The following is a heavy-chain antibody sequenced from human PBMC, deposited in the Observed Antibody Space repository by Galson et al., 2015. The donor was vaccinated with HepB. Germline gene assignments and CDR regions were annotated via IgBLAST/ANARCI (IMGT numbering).Heavy chain of an antibody. V-gene: IGHV3-48*01. Sequence: CAASTFIFSTYSMNWVRQAPGKGLEWVSYISSSSTTIYYADSVKGRFTISRDNSKNTVYLQMNSLRAEDTAIYYCAKGYSKSWYSGLGYWGQGTLVTVSS. CDR2: ISSSSTTI. D-gene: IGHD5-12*01. CDR3: AKGYSKSWYSGLGY. J-gene: IGHJ4*02. CDR1: TFIFSTYS.